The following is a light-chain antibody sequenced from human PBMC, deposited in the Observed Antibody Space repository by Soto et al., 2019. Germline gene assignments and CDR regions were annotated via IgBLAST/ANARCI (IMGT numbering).Light chain of an antibody. CDR3: QQSDSTPRT. CDR2: AAS. V-gene: IGKV1-39*01. Sequence: DIQMTQSPSSLSASVGDRVTITCRASQSISSYLNWYQQKPGKAPKLLIYAASSLQSGVPSRFSGSGSGTDFTITISSLQPEDSAAYYCQQSDSTPRTFGRGTKVEIK. J-gene: IGKJ1*01. CDR1: QSISSY.